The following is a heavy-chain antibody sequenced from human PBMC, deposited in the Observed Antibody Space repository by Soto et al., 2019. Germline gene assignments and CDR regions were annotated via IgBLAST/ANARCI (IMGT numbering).Heavy chain of an antibody. CDR3: ARDPAEYYYYSSGYSDLDY. Sequence: QVQLVQSGAEVKKPGASVKVSCKASGYTFTSYGISWVRQAPGQGLEWMGWISAYNGNTNYAQKLQGRVTMTTDTSTSTAYMALRSLRSDDTAVYYCARDPAEYYYYSSGYSDLDYWGQGTLVTVSS. CDR1: GYTFTSYG. CDR2: ISAYNGNT. J-gene: IGHJ4*02. D-gene: IGHD3-22*01. V-gene: IGHV1-18*04.